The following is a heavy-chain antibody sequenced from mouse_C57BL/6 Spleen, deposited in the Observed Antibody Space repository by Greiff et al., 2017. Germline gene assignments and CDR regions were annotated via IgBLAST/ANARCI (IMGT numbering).Heavy chain of an antibody. CDR2: INPSTGGT. J-gene: IGHJ2*01. D-gene: IGHD1-1*01. CDR1: GYSFTGYY. Sequence: EVQLQQSGPELVKPGASVKISCKASGYSFTGYYMNWVKQSPEKSLEWIGEINPSTGGTTYNQKFKAKATLTVDKSSSTAYMQLKSLTSEDSAVYYCARGGYGRDYWGQGTTLTVSS. CDR3: ARGGYGRDY. V-gene: IGHV1-42*01.